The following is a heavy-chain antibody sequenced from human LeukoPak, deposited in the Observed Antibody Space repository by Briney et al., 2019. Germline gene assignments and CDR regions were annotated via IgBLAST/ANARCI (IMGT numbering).Heavy chain of an antibody. V-gene: IGHV4-59*01. D-gene: IGHD6-13*01. CDR2: IYYSGST. J-gene: IGHJ3*02. Sequence: SETLSLTCTVSGRFISSYYWSWIRQPPGKGLEGSGYIYYSGSTNYNPSLKSPVTISVDTSKNQFSLKLDSVAAWGPAWFYFARDLVDGSSWQKGDDAFDIWGQGTMVTVSS. CDR3: ARDLVDGSSWQKGDDAFDI. CDR1: GRFISSYY.